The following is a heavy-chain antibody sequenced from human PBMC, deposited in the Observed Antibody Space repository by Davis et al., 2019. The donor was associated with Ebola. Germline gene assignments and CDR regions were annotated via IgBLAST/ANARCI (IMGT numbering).Heavy chain of an antibody. CDR2: TYYNSKWYS. CDR1: GDSVSSGG. J-gene: IGHJ5*02. Sequence: PSETLSLTCAISGDSVSSGGWNWIRQSPSRGLEWLGRTYYNSKWYSDYATSVRGRITINADTSGNKFYLQLKSVTPDDTAVYYCTRGWLRGWFDPWGQGTQVIVSS. CDR3: TRGWLRGWFDP. V-gene: IGHV6-1*01. D-gene: IGHD5-12*01.